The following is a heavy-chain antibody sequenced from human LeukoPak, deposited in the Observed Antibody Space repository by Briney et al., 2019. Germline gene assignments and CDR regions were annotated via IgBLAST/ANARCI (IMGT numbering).Heavy chain of an antibody. V-gene: IGHV3-53*01. D-gene: IGHD5-12*01. J-gene: IGHJ3*01. CDR1: GSTFGTTA. Sequence: GGSLRLSCAASGSTFGTTAMSWVRQAPGKGLEWVSVLYSDGSTYYADSVKGRFTISRDNSKNTLYLQMNSLRAEDTAVYYCARTITMARVDVWGQGTMVTVSS. CDR2: LYSDGST. CDR3: ARTITMARVDV.